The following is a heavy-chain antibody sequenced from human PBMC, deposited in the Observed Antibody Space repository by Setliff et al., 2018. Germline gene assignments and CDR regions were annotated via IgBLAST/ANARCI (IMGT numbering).Heavy chain of an antibody. D-gene: IGHD3-3*01. V-gene: IGHV4-34*01. J-gene: IGHJ4*02. CDR1: GGSFSGYY. Sequence: SETLSLTCAVYGGSFSGYYWGWIRQPPGKGLEWIGSIYHSGSTYYNPSLKSRVTISVDTSKNQFSLKLSSVTAADTAVYYCATTPQSDYYYRHDGYFDYWGQGTLVTVSS. CDR3: ATTPQSDYYYRHDGYFDY. CDR2: IYHSGST.